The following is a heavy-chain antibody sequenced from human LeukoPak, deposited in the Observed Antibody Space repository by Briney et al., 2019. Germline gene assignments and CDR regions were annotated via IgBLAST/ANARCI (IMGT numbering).Heavy chain of an antibody. Sequence: SGFTFSDXXXXXXXXXXGKXXXXXXXISSSGGTIYYADSVKGRFTISRDNAKNSLYLQMNSLRAEDTAVYYCARVLHAYLQSSPLNYWGQGTLVTVSS. CDR3: ARVLHAYLQSSPLNY. CDR1: GFTFSDXX. V-gene: IGHV3-11*04. CDR2: ISSSGGTI. J-gene: IGHJ4*02. D-gene: IGHD4-11*01.